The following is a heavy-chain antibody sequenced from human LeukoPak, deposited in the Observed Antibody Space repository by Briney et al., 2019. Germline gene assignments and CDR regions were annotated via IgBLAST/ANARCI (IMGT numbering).Heavy chain of an antibody. CDR1: GGSISSGGYY. J-gene: IGHJ4*02. CDR2: IYYSGST. Sequence: SETLSLTCTVSGGSISSGGYYWSWIRQHPGKGLEWIGYIYYSGSTYYNPSLKSRVTISVDTSKNQFSLKLSSVTAADTAVYYCATGYDSSGYYYVPFDYWGQGTLVTVSS. CDR3: ATGYDSSGYYYVPFDY. D-gene: IGHD3-22*01. V-gene: IGHV4-31*03.